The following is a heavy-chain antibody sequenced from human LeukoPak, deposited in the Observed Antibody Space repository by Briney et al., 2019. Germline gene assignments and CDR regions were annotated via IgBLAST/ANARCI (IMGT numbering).Heavy chain of an antibody. J-gene: IGHJ6*03. CDR2: IIPIFGTA. CDR1: GGTFSSYA. V-gene: IGHV1-69*13. Sequence: GASVKVSCKASGGTFSSYAISWVRQAPGQGLEWMGGIIPIFGTANYAQKFQGRVTITADESTSTAYMELSSLRSEDTAVYYCARVTLYNWNQPGGYYYYYMDVWGKGTTVTVSS. D-gene: IGHD1-20*01. CDR3: ARVTLYNWNQPGGYYYYYMDV.